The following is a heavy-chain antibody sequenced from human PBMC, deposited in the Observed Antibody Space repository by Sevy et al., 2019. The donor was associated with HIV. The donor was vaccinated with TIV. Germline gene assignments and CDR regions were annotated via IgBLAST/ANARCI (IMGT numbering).Heavy chain of an antibody. Sequence: ASVKVSCKASGYTFTSYYMHWERQAPGQGLEWMGIINPSGGSTSYAQKFQGRVTMTRDTSTSTVYMELSSLRSEDTAVYYCARDLDGGIDKNYYDSSGYEGYFQHWGQGTLVTVSS. V-gene: IGHV1-46*01. CDR3: ARDLDGGIDKNYYDSSGYEGYFQH. J-gene: IGHJ1*01. D-gene: IGHD3-22*01. CDR2: INPSGGST. CDR1: GYTFTSYY.